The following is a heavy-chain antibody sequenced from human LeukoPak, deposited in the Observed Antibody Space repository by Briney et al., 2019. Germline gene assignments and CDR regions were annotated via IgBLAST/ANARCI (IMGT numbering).Heavy chain of an antibody. V-gene: IGHV1-69*13. CDR2: IIPIFGTA. CDR1: GGTFISYA. CDR3: ARGPFRDSSSWYLADY. Sequence: SVKVSCKASGGTFISYAISWVRQAPGQGLEWMGGIIPIFGTANYAQKFQGRVTITADESTSTAYMELSSLRSEDTAVYYCARGPFRDSSSWYLADYWGQGTLVTVSS. D-gene: IGHD6-13*01. J-gene: IGHJ4*02.